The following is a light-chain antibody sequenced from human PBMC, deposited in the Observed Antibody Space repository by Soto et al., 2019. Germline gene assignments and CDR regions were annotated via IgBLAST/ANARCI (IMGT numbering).Light chain of an antibody. CDR2: DST. CDR1: QGVSSSY. Sequence: EIVSTPSPGTLSLSPGERATLSCRASQGVSSSYLAWYQQKPGQPPRLVVYDSTLRANGVPDRFGGSRSGKEFTLTISILEPEDFAVYYCKQRSNWPYFGGGTKVDIK. CDR3: KQRSNWPY. V-gene: IGKV3D-20*02. J-gene: IGKJ4*01.